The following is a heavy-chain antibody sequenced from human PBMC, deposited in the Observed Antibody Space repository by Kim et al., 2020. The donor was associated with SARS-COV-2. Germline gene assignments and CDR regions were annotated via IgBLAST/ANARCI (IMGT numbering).Heavy chain of an antibody. V-gene: IGHV3-23*01. CDR2: ISGSGGST. D-gene: IGHD6-13*01. J-gene: IGHJ4*02. CDR3: AKSATVREYSSSWYGVLSALYYFDS. Sequence: GGSLRLSCAASGFTFSSYAMSWVRQAPGKGLEWVSAISGSGGSTYYADSVKGRFTISRDNSQNTLYLQMNSLRAEDTAVYYCAKSATVREYSSSWYGVLSALYYFDSWGQGTLVTVSS. CDR1: GFTFSSYA.